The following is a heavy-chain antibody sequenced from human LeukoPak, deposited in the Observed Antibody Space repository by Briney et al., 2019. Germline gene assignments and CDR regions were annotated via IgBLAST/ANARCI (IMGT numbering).Heavy chain of an antibody. V-gene: IGHV3-7*01. CDR3: ARGGYFSSGWYSNAEYFQH. Sequence: GGSLRLSCAASGFTFSHYWMSWVRQAPGKGLEWVANIKQDGSEKYYVDSVKGRFTISRDNAKNSLSLQMNSLRAEDTAVYYCARGGYFSSGWYSNAEYFQHWGQGTLVTVSS. D-gene: IGHD6-19*01. CDR2: IKQDGSEK. CDR1: GFTFSHYW. J-gene: IGHJ1*01.